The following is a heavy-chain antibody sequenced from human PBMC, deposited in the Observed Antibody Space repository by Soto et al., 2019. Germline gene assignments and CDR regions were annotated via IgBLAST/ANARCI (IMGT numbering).Heavy chain of an antibody. D-gene: IGHD3-16*02. CDR1: EFTFSNFW. Sequence: GGSLRLSCVASEFTFSNFWMSWVRQAPGKGLEWVANIMFDGTEKNYVDSVKGRFTISRDNAKNSLYLQMNSLTAEDTAIYYCARKVILDYRGQGTLVTVSS. J-gene: IGHJ4*02. CDR3: ARKVILDY. V-gene: IGHV3-7*01. CDR2: IMFDGTEK.